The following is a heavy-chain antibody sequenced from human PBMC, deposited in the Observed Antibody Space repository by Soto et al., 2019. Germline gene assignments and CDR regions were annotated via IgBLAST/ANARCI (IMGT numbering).Heavy chain of an antibody. Sequence: PGESLKISCKGSGYSFTSYWIGWVRQMPGKGPEWMGIIYPGDSDTRYSPSFQGQVTISADKSISTAYLQWSSLKASDTAMYYCARHVTGYYYDSSGYYPNLDYWGQGTLVTVS. D-gene: IGHD3-22*01. CDR1: GYSFTSYW. V-gene: IGHV5-51*01. J-gene: IGHJ4*02. CDR3: ARHVTGYYYDSSGYYPNLDY. CDR2: IYPGDSDT.